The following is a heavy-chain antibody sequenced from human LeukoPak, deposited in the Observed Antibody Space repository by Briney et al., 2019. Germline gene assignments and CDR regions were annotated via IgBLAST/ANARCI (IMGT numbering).Heavy chain of an antibody. CDR2: INHSGST. D-gene: IGHD3-10*01. Sequence: SETLSLTCAVYGGSFSGYYWSWIRQPPGKGLEWIGEINHSGSTNYNPSLKSRVIISVDTSKNQFSLKLSSVTAEDTAVYYCTTEHGSYYGSGRPDYWGQGTLVTVSS. J-gene: IGHJ4*02. CDR1: GGSFSGYY. CDR3: TTEHGSYYGSGRPDY. V-gene: IGHV4-34*01.